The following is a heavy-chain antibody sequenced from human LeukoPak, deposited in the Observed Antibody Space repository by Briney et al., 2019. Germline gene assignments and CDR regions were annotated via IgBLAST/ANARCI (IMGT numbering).Heavy chain of an antibody. Sequence: ASVKVSCKASGGTLSSYAISWVRQAPGQGPEWMGGIVPILGTANYAQKFQGRVTITADESTSTVYMELSSLRSEDTAVFYCARAPSGSYFPFDIWGQGTMVTVSS. V-gene: IGHV1-69*13. CDR1: GGTLSSYA. J-gene: IGHJ3*02. CDR3: ARAPSGSYFPFDI. D-gene: IGHD1-26*01. CDR2: IVPILGTA.